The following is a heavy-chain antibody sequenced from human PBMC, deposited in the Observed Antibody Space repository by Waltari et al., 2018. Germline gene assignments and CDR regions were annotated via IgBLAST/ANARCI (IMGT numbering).Heavy chain of an antibody. CDR2: IYYSGST. V-gene: IGHV4-38-2*02. J-gene: IGHJ6*03. CDR3: ARDGMGYDAYFMDV. Sequence: QVQLQESGPGLVKPSETLSLTCTVSGYSISSGYYWGWIRQPPGKGLEWIGNIYYSGSTYYNPSLKSRVSISLDTSKNQCSLKLSSVTATDTAVYYCARDGMGYDAYFMDVWGKGTTVTMSS. D-gene: IGHD5-12*01. CDR1: GYSISSGYY.